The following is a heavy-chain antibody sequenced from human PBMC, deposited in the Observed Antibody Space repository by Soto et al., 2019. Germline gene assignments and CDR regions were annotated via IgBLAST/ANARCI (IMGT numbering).Heavy chain of an antibody. CDR1: GLTVSSYG. V-gene: IGHV3-30*18. D-gene: IGHD3-22*01. CDR2: ISYDGRNK. Sequence: GGSLRLSCAASGLTVSSYGMHWVRQAPGRGLEWVAGISYDGRNKYYVDSVKGRFTISRDNSKNTLDLQMNSLRVEDTAVFYCAQDTYYHDTSGYYTFDYWGQGALVTVSS. J-gene: IGHJ4*02. CDR3: AQDTYYHDTSGYYTFDY.